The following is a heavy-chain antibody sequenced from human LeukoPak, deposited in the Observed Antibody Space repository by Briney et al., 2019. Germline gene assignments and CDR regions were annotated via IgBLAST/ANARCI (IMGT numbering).Heavy chain of an antibody. D-gene: IGHD1-26*01. J-gene: IGHJ4*02. V-gene: IGHV3-23*01. CDR1: GGSISSSSYY. CDR3: AKDHGRYRNNYFGY. Sequence: ETLSLTCTVSGGSISSSSYYWGWVRQAPEKGLEWVATISGSGGGTYYADSVRGRFTISRDDSENTLYLQMNSLRAEDTAVYYCAKDHGRYRNNYFGYWGQGNLVTVSS. CDR2: ISGSGGGT.